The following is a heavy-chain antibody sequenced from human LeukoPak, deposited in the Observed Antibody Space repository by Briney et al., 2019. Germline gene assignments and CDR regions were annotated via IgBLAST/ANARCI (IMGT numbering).Heavy chain of an antibody. V-gene: IGHV3-23*01. D-gene: IGHD2-15*01. CDR3: ARGWHHGMDV. J-gene: IGHJ6*02. Sequence: TGGSLRLSCAASGFTFSSYAMSWVRQAPGKGLEWVSGVSGSGGSTYYADFVKGRFTISRDNSKNTLYLQMNSLRAEDTAVYYCARGWHHGMDVWGQGTTVTVSS. CDR2: VSGSGGST. CDR1: GFTFSSYA.